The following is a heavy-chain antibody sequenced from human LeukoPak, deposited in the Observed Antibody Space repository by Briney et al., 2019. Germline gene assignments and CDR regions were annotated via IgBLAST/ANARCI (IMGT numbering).Heavy chain of an antibody. D-gene: IGHD6-13*01. CDR3: ARDGLAAAGTSDYYYGMDI. Sequence: SQTLSLTCTVSGGSISSGGYYWSWIRQPPGKGLEWIGYIYHSGSTYYNPSLKSRVTISVDRSKNQFSLKLSSVTAADTAVYYCARDGLAAAGTSDYYYGMDIWGQGTTVTVSS. CDR2: IYHSGST. V-gene: IGHV4-30-2*01. CDR1: GGSISSGGYY. J-gene: IGHJ6*02.